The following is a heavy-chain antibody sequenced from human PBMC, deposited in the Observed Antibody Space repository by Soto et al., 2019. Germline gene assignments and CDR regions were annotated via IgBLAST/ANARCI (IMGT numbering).Heavy chain of an antibody. D-gene: IGHD5-12*01. CDR2: IYHSGST. J-gene: IGHJ6*04. CDR1: GGSISSGGYS. CDR3: ARGVYRGYVHPSSYSGMDV. Sequence: SETLSLTCAVSGGSISSGGYSWSWIRQPPGKGLEWIGYIYHSGSTYYNPSLKSRVTISVDRSKNQFSLRLSSVTAADTAVYYCARGVYRGYVHPSSYSGMDVWGKGPRVTVP. V-gene: IGHV4-30-2*01.